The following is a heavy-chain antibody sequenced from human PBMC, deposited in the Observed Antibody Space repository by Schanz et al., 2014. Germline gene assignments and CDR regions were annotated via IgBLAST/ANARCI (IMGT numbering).Heavy chain of an antibody. D-gene: IGHD6-6*01. J-gene: IGHJ4*02. CDR2: ISPYNGNA. CDR3: ARDQSPYTNSTDVRYFDY. CDR1: GYTFTSYG. Sequence: QVQLVQSGAEVKKPGASVKVSCKASGYTFTSYGISWVRQAPGQGLEWMGWISPYNGNANYAQKLQGRVTMTADTSTSTAYMDLRSLRSENTAVYDDARDQSPYTNSTDVRYFDYWGQGSLVTVSS. V-gene: IGHV1-18*01.